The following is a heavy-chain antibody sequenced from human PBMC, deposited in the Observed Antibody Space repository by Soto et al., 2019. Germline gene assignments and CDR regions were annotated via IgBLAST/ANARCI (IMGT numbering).Heavy chain of an antibody. CDR3: ARSIVVVTALAY. CDR1: GYTFTGYY. J-gene: IGHJ1*01. D-gene: IGHD2-21*02. CDR2: INPNSGGT. Sequence: ASVKVSCKASGYTFTGYYMHWVRQAPGQGLEWMGWINPNSGGTNYAQKFQGWVTMTRDTSISTAYMELSRLRSEDTAVYYCARSIVVVTALAYWGQGTLVIVSS. V-gene: IGHV1-2*04.